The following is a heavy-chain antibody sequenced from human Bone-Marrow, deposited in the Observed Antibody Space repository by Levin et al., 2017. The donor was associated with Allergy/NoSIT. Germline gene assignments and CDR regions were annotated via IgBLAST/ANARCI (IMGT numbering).Heavy chain of an antibody. Sequence: GESLKISCAASGYIFTDHYMTWIRQAPGKGLEWISDISSTGETIRYGDSVKGRFTLSRNNAMQSLYLQMNSLRVEDTAVYYCVRGGTVIIPAANPHYHYGLDVWGQGTTVTVSS. CDR2: ISSTGETI. D-gene: IGHD2-2*01. V-gene: IGHV3-11*01. CDR1: GYIFTDHY. J-gene: IGHJ6*02. CDR3: VRGGTVIIPAANPHYHYGLDV.